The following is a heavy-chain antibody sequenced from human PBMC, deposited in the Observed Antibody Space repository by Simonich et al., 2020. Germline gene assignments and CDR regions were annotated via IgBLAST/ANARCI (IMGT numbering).Heavy chain of an antibody. CDR2: INPNRGGT. CDR1: GYTFTGYY. J-gene: IGHJ4*02. V-gene: IGHV1-2*02. D-gene: IGHD2-15*01. Sequence: QVQLVQSGAEVKKPGASVKVSCKASGYTFTGYYMHWVRQAPGQGLGWMEWINPNRGGTNYAQKFQGRVTMTRDTSISTAYMELSRLRSDDTAVYYCATSGGSPLDLDYWGQGTLVTVSS. CDR3: ATSGGSPLDLDY.